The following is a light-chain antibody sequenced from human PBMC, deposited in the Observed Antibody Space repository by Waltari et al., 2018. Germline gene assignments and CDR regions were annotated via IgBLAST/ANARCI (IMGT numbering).Light chain of an antibody. CDR3: QTWGTGTLV. J-gene: IGLJ3*02. CDR1: SGHSRYA. Sequence: QLVLTQSPSASASLGASVKPTCTLSSGHSRYATTWHQQQPEKGPRYLMKLNSDGSHSKGDGIPDRFSGSSSGAERYLTISSLQSEDEADYYCQTWGTGTLVFGGGTKLTVL. CDR2: LNSDGSH. V-gene: IGLV4-69*01.